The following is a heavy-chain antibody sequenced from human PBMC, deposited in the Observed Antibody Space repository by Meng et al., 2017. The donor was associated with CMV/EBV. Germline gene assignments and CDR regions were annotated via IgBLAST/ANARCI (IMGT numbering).Heavy chain of an antibody. CDR2: IRYDGSNK. V-gene: IGHV3-30*02. D-gene: IGHD2-2*01. CDR1: GFTFSSYG. CDR3: AKDYSPYCSSTSCYGYFDY. Sequence: GGSLRLSCAASGFTFSSYGMHWVRQAPGKGLERVAFIRYDGSNKYYADSVKGRFTISRDNSKNTLYLQMNSLRAEDTAVYYCAKDYSPYCSSTSCYGYFDYWGQGTLVTVSS. J-gene: IGHJ4*02.